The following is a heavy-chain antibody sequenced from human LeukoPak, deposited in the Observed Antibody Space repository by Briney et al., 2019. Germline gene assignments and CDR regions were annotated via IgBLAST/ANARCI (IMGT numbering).Heavy chain of an antibody. J-gene: IGHJ4*02. CDR2: INNNGDST. D-gene: IGHD1-1*01. CDR3: ARDYQTGFPGPGGDF. V-gene: IGHV3-64*01. CDR1: GYRFNNYA. Sequence: TGGSLRLSCAASGYRFNNYAIHWFRQAPGKGLEYVSGINNNGDSTYYANSVKGRFTISRDNSKNTLYLQMGSLTSEDTAVYYCARDYQTGFPGPGGDFWGQGTLVTVSS.